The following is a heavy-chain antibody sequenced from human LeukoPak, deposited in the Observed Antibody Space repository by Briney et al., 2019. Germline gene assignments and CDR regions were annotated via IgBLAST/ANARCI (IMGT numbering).Heavy chain of an antibody. D-gene: IGHD6-19*01. V-gene: IGHV3-30*04. CDR2: ISYDGSNK. J-gene: IGHJ1*01. CDR1: GFTFSSYA. CDR3: ATGYSSGWYFYFQY. Sequence: GGSLRLSCAASGFTFSSYAMHWVRQAPGKGLEWVAVISYDGSNKYYADSVKGRFTISRDNSKNTLYLQMNSLRAEDTAVYYCATGYSSGWYFYFQYWGQGTLVTVSS.